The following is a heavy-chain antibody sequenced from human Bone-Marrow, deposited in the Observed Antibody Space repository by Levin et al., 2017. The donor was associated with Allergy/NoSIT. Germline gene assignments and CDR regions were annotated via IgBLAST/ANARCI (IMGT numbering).Heavy chain of an antibody. V-gene: IGHV3-7*01. CDR2: IKQDGSEK. D-gene: IGHD2-15*01. J-gene: IGHJ2*01. CDR3: ARVSRGIVVVVAAREYFDL. CDR1: GFTFSSYW. Sequence: PSQTLSLTCAASGFTFSSYWMSWVRQAPGKGLEWVANIKQDGSEKYYVDSVKGRFTISRDNAKNSLYLQMNSLRAEDTAVYYCARVSRGIVVVVAAREYFDLWGRGTLVTVSS.